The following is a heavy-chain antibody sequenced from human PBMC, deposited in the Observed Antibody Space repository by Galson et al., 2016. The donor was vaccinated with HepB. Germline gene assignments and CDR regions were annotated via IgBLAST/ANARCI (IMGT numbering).Heavy chain of an antibody. Sequence: ASGGTFSSYAISWVRQAPGQGLEWMGVIINLYGTANYALKFQGRVTITADESTSTAHMEVSSLRYEDTAVYYCARVRDGYNTHFYYGMDVWGQGTSVTVS. J-gene: IGHJ6*02. D-gene: IGHD5-24*01. V-gene: IGHV1-69*01. CDR2: IINLYGTA. CDR3: ARVRDGYNTHFYYGMDV. CDR1: GGTFSSYA.